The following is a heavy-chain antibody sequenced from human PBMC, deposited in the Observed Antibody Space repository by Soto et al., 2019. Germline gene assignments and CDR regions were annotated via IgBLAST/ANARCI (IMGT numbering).Heavy chain of an antibody. CDR1: GFTFSSYG. CDR3: ARDRACSSTSCYGYYYYYGMDV. D-gene: IGHD2-2*01. Sequence: QVQLVESGGGVVQPGRSLRLSCAASGFTFSSYGMHWVRQAPGKGLEWVAVIWYDGSNKYYADSVKGRFTISRDNSKNTLYLQMNSLRAEDTAVYYCARDRACSSTSCYGYYYYYGMDVWGQGTTVTVSS. J-gene: IGHJ6*02. V-gene: IGHV3-33*01. CDR2: IWYDGSNK.